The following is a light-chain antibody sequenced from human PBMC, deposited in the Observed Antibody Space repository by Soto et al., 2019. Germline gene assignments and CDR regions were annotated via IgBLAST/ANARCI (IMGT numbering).Light chain of an antibody. J-gene: IGKJ1*01. V-gene: IGKV3D-20*01. CDR1: QSVSSA. Sequence: ETVMTQSPATLSVSPGERATLSCRASQSVSSALAWYQQKPCLPHRLLIYDASTRATGIPDRFSGSGSGTDFTLTISRLEPEDFAVYYGQQYGSSPTWTFGQGTKVDIK. CDR3: QQYGSSPTWT. CDR2: DAS.